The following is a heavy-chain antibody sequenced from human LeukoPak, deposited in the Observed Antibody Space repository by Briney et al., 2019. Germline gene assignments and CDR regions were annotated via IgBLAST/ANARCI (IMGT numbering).Heavy chain of an antibody. CDR1: GGSISSGGYY. CDR2: IYHSGST. CDR3: ARGRKYYYYYMDV. Sequence: SETLSLTCTVSGGSISSGGYYWSWIRQPPGKGLVWIGYIYHSGSTYYNPSLKSRVTISVDRSKNQFSLKLSSVTAADTAVYYCARGRKYYYYYMDVWGKGTTVTVSS. J-gene: IGHJ6*03. V-gene: IGHV4-30-2*01.